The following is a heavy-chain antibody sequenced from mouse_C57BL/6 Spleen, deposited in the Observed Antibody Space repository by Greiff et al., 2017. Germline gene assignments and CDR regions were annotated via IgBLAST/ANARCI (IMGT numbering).Heavy chain of an antibody. V-gene: IGHV1-9*01. Sequence: QVQLQQSGAELMKPGASVKLSCKATGYTFTGYWIEWVKQRPGHGLEWIGEILPGSGSTNYNEKFKGKATFTADTSSNTAYMQLISLTSEDSAIYYCARSGFYYYGSSYAYYFDYWGQGTTLTVSS. CDR2: ILPGSGST. CDR1: GYTFTGYW. D-gene: IGHD1-1*01. CDR3: ARSGFYYYGSSYAYYFDY. J-gene: IGHJ2*01.